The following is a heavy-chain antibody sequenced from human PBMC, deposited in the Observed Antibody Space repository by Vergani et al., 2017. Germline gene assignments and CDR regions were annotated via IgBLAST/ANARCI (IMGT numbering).Heavy chain of an antibody. CDR2: IYNSGNG. D-gene: IGHD3-16*01. V-gene: IGHV4-39*01. J-gene: IGHJ2*01. CDR1: GDSIISRSYY. CDR3: ASVKYYSDSTSHFRGRYFDV. Sequence: QMQLQESGPGLVKASETLSLTCTVSGDSIISRSYYWGWIRQPPGKGLEVIGSIYNSGNGDSSSSLKSRVTISADTSKNQFSLRLTSVTAADTAVYYCASVKYYSDSTSHFRGRYFDVWGRGTLVTVPS.